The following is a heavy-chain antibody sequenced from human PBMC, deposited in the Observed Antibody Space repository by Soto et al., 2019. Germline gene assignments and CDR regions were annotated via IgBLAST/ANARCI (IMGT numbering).Heavy chain of an antibody. CDR3: ARIIADWYFDL. CDR1: GYSFTTYW. J-gene: IGHJ2*01. D-gene: IGHD3-16*02. V-gene: IGHV5-51*01. Sequence: PGESLKIACRGSGYSFTTYWIGWVRQMPGKDLEWMGIIYPSDSDVRFSPSFQGQVTMSADKSISTVYLQWNSLKVSDTAMYYCARIIADWYFDLWGLGTLVTVSS. CDR2: IYPSDSDV.